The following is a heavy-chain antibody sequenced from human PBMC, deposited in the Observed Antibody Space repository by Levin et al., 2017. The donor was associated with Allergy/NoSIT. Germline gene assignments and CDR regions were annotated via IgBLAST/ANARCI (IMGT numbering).Heavy chain of an antibody. D-gene: IGHD2-15*01. CDR3: AGGGVVVLNDALDS. CDR1: GASITPYY. CDR2: IYYIGNT. Sequence: KSSETLSLTCTVSGASITPYYWNWIRQSPGKGLEWIASIYYIGNTNYNPSLKSRVSISVDTSKNQFFLKVKSMTAADTAVYYCAGGGVVVLNDALDSWGQGAMVTVSS. V-gene: IGHV4-59*01. J-gene: IGHJ3*02.